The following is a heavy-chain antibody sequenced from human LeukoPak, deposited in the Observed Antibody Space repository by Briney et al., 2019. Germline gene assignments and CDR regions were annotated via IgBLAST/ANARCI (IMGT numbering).Heavy chain of an antibody. CDR3: ARGTGYSSGWFAY. D-gene: IGHD6-19*01. CDR1: GGSISSYY. V-gene: IGHV4-59*01. J-gene: IGHJ5*01. CDR2: IYYSGST. Sequence: SETLSLTCTVSGGSISSYYWRWIRQPPGKGLEWIGYIYYSGSTNYNPSLKSRVTISVDTSKNQFSLKLSSVTAADTAVYYCARGTGYSSGWFAYWGQGTLVTVSS.